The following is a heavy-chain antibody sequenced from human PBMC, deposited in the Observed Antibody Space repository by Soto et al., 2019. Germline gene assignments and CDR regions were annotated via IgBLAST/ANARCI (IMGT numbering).Heavy chain of an antibody. CDR3: EMVDVYVTPSPQDV. Sequence: QVQLVQSGAEVKNPGASVKVSCKASGYSFTRYGIGWARQAPGQGLEWMGWITAYNGNTNYAQNLQGRLTLTTDTXXTTAYMELRSLRSNDTAIYYCEMVDVYVTPSPQDVWGQGTPVTVSS. CDR1: GYSFTRYG. J-gene: IGHJ6*02. V-gene: IGHV1-18*01. CDR2: ITAYNGNT. D-gene: IGHD3-16*01.